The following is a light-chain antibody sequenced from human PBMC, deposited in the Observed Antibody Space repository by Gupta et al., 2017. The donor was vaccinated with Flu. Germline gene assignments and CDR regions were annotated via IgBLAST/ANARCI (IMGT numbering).Light chain of an antibody. CDR1: NIGRKS. CDR2: DDR. CDR3: QVWDSGSPYV. V-gene: IGLV3-21*02. J-gene: IGLJ1*01. Sequence: GGNNIGRKSVQWYQQKPGQAPVLVVFDDRDRPSGIPVRFSGSNSGNTATLTISRVEVGDEADYYCQVWDSGSPYVFGTGTKVTV.